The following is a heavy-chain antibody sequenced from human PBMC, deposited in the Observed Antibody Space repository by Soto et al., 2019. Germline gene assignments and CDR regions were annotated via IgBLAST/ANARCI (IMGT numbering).Heavy chain of an antibody. Sequence: GGSLRLSCVASGLPVAGSYMAWVRQAPGKGLEGASVIYNDGTTYYSQSVEGRFTISRDTSKNTLYLQMDRLRDEDTAVYYCVRPLPSGQTHARDVWGQGTTVTVSS. CDR3: VRPLPSGQTHARDV. CDR1: GLPVAGSY. J-gene: IGHJ6*02. CDR2: IYNDGTT. V-gene: IGHV3-53*01. D-gene: IGHD3-10*01.